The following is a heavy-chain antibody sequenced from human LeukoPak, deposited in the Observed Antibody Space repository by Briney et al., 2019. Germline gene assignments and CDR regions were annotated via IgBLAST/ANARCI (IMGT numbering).Heavy chain of an antibody. J-gene: IGHJ4*02. CDR2: VSSSSTTI. CDR3: AREGYSSSWQHYYFDY. Sequence: GGSLRLSCAASGFTFSSYSMMWVRQAPGKGLEWVSYVSSSSTTIYYADSVKGRFTISRDNAKNTLYLQMNSLRAEDTAVYYCAREGYSSSWQHYYFDYWGQGTLVTVSS. V-gene: IGHV3-48*04. CDR1: GFTFSSYS. D-gene: IGHD6-13*01.